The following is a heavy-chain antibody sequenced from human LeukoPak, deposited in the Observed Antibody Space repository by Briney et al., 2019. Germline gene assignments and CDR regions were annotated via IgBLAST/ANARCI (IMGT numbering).Heavy chain of an antibody. CDR3: AREIVVVPAAMFDY. V-gene: IGHV3-21*01. Sequence: GGFLRLSCAASGFTFSSYSMNWVRQAPGKGLEWVSSISSSSSYIYYADSVKGRFTISRDNAKNSLYLQMNSLRAEDTAVYYCAREIVVVPAAMFDYWGQGTLVTVSS. D-gene: IGHD2-2*01. CDR1: GFTFSSYS. CDR2: ISSSSSYI. J-gene: IGHJ4*02.